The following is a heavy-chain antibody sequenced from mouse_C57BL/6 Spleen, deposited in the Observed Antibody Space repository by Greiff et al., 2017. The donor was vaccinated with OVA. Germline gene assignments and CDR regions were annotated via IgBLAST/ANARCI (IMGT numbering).Heavy chain of an antibody. CDR1: GFTFSSYT. CDR3: ARVGYYDFDY. J-gene: IGHJ2*01. Sequence: EVMLVESGGGLVKPGGSLKLSCAASGFTFSSYTMPWVRQTPEQRLEWVATISGGGGNTYYPDSVKGRFTISKDNARNTLYLQMSSLRSEDTALYYCARVGYYDFDYWGQGTTLTVSS. D-gene: IGHD2-3*01. V-gene: IGHV5-9*01. CDR2: ISGGGGNT.